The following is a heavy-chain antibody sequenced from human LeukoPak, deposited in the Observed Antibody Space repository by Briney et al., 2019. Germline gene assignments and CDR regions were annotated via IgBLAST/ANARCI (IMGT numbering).Heavy chain of an antibody. Sequence: ASVKVSCKASGYTFTGYYMHWVRQAPGQGLEWMGWINPNSGGTNYAQKFQDWVTMTRDTSISTAYMELSRLRSDDTAVYYCARDLVYYDSSGYAPYYYYGMDVWGQGTTVTVSS. CDR1: GYTFTGYY. CDR2: INPNSGGT. CDR3: ARDLVYYDSSGYAPYYYYGMDV. J-gene: IGHJ6*02. V-gene: IGHV1-2*04. D-gene: IGHD3-22*01.